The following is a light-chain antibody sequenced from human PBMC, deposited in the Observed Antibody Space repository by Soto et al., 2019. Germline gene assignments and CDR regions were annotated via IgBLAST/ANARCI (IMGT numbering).Light chain of an antibody. CDR2: GAS. CDR3: QQYDNSPIT. V-gene: IGKV3-20*01. J-gene: IGKJ5*01. Sequence: EIVLTQSAGILSLSPGERASLSCGASKSISSSFLAWYQQKPGQAPRLFIYGASSRETGIPERFSGTGAETACTRTISRLEPEDFAVDDCQQYDNSPITFGQGTRLEIK. CDR1: KSISSSF.